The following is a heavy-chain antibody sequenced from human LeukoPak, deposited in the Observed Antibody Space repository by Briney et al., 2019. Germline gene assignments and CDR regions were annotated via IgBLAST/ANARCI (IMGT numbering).Heavy chain of an antibody. CDR3: ARESKWLDRKYYYYYGMDV. V-gene: IGHV1-18*01. CDR1: GYTFTSYG. D-gene: IGHD6-19*01. CDR2: ISAYNGNT. J-gene: IGHJ6*02. Sequence: ASVKVSCKASGYTFTSYGISWVRQAPGQGLEWMGRISAYNGNTNYAQKLQGRVTMTTDTSTSTAYMELRSLRSDDTAVYYCARESKWLDRKYYYYYGMDVWGQGTTVTVSS.